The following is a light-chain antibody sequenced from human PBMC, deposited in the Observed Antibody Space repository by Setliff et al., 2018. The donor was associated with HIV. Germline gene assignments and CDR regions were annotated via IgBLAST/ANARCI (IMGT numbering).Light chain of an antibody. Sequence: QSALAQPASVPGSPGQSITISCIGTSSDVATYNYVSWYQQHPGKAPKLIIYEVRNRPSSVSNRFSGSKSGITASLTISGLQAEDEAEYYCSSYTTSSTWVFGGGTKVTVL. V-gene: IGLV2-14*01. CDR3: SSYTTSSTWV. J-gene: IGLJ3*02. CDR2: EVR. CDR1: SSDVATYNY.